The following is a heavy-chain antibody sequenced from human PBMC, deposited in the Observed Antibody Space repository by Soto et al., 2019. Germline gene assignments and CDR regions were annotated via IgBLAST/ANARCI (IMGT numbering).Heavy chain of an antibody. D-gene: IGHD6-19*01. V-gene: IGHV4-59*01. CDR2: IYNSGIT. CDR1: GGSITNYY. Sequence: PSETLSLTCTVSGGSITNYYWSWIRQPPGKGLEWIGYIYNSGITNYNPSLKSRVTISIDTSKNQFSLKLSSVTAADTAVYYCARRSYRSNWFDPWGQGTLVTVSS. J-gene: IGHJ5*02. CDR3: ARRSYRSNWFDP.